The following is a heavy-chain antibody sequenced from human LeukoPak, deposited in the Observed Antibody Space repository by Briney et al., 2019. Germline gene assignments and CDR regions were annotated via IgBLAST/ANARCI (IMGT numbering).Heavy chain of an antibody. D-gene: IGHD3-22*01. J-gene: IGHJ6*03. Sequence: SETLSLTCAVSGYSISSGYYWGWIRQPAGKGLEWIGRIYTSGSTNYNPSLKSRVTISVDTSKNQFSLKLSSVTAADTAVYCCARSSGYYYGYYYYYYYMDVWGKGTTVTVSS. V-gene: IGHV4-38-2*01. CDR3: ARSSGYYYGYYYYYYYMDV. CDR2: IYTSGST. CDR1: GYSISSGYY.